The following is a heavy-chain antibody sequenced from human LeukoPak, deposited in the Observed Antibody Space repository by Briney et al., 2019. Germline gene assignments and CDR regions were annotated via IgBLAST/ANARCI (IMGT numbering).Heavy chain of an antibody. CDR2: IYSGGST. V-gene: IGHV3-53*01. Sequence: GGSLRLSCAASGFTFSSNYMSWVRQAPGKGLEWVSVIYSGGSTYYTDSVKGRFTISRDNSKNTLYLQMSSLRVEDTAVYYCARIGYCSRTSFHTGYYYGMDVWGQGTTVTVSS. CDR3: ARIGYCSRTSFHTGYYYGMDV. D-gene: IGHD2-2*01. J-gene: IGHJ6*02. CDR1: GFTFSSNY.